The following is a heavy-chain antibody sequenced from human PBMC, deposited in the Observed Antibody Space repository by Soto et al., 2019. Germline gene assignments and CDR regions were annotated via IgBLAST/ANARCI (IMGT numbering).Heavy chain of an antibody. Sequence: KPSETLSLTCTVSGGSVSNSSYYWGWIRQSPGKGLEWIGSVYYRGRSYSKSSVKSRVTISVDTSKNQFCLNLNSVTASDTAVYYCVSQRTSVLTQAYFDYWGPGALVTVSS. CDR3: VSQRTSVLTQAYFDY. CDR1: GGSVSNSSYY. J-gene: IGHJ4*02. D-gene: IGHD2-8*01. CDR2: VYYRGRS. V-gene: IGHV4-39*01.